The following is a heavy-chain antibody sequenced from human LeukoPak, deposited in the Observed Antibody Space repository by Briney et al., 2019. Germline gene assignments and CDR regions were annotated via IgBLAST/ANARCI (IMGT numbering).Heavy chain of an antibody. CDR3: ARRYYDFWSGYQENWFDP. J-gene: IGHJ5*02. V-gene: IGHV1-2*02. CDR2: INPNSGGT. Sequence: ASVKVSCKASGYTFTGYCMHWVRQAPGQGLEWMGWINPNSGGTNYAQKFQGRVAMTRDTSISTAYMELSRLRSDDTAVYYCARRYYDFWSGYQENWFDPWGQGTLVTVSS. D-gene: IGHD3-3*01. CDR1: GYTFTGYC.